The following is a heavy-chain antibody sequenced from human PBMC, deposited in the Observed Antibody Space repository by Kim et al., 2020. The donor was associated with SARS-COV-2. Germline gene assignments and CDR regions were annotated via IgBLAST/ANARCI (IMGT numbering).Heavy chain of an antibody. Sequence: GGSLRLSCAASGFTFSSYWMSWVRQAPGKGLEWVANIKQDGSEKYYVDSVKGRFTISRDNAKNSLYLQMNSLRAEDTAVYYCARDIVVVPAAMPAPNTTYYCYYGMDVWGQGTTVTVSS. CDR1: GFTFSSYW. D-gene: IGHD2-2*01. CDR2: IKQDGSEK. V-gene: IGHV3-7*01. J-gene: IGHJ6*02. CDR3: ARDIVVVPAAMPAPNTTYYCYYGMDV.